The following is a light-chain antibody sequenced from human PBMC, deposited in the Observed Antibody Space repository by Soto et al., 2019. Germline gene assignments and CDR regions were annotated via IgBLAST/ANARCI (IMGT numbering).Light chain of an antibody. CDR1: SDDVGGYNY. J-gene: IGLJ1*01. Sequence: QSVLTQPASVSGSPGQSITISCTGSSDDVGGYNYVSWYQQHPGKAPKLMIYDVKSRPSGVPSRFSGSKSGNTASLTISGLQAEDEADYYCSSYSSSGTLYVFGTGTQLTVL. V-gene: IGLV2-14*03. CDR2: DVK. CDR3: SSYSSSGTLYV.